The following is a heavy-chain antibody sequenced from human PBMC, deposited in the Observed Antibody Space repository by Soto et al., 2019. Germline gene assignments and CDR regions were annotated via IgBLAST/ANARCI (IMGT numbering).Heavy chain of an antibody. CDR3: ARETSYYYYYMDV. Sequence: GGSLRLSCAVPGGIFHGYGMHWVRQAPGKGLEWVSIIRIDGSNIEYADSVKGRFTISRDNDKNSLFLQMNGLRAEDTAVYYCARETSYYYYYMDVWGKGTTVTVSS. V-gene: IGHV3-33*01. J-gene: IGHJ6*03. CDR1: GGIFHGYG. CDR2: IRIDGSNI.